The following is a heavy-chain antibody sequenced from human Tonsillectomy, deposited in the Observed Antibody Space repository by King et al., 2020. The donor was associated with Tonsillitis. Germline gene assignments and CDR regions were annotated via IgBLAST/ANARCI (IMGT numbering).Heavy chain of an antibody. J-gene: IGHJ4*02. D-gene: IGHD3/OR15-3a*01. CDR1: GFTFDDYA. V-gene: IGHV3-9*01. CDR2: ISWNGGSV. Sequence: DVQLVESGGGLVQPGRSLRLSCAASGFTFDDYAMHWVRQVPGKGLEWVSGISWNGGSVGYADSVRGRFTISRDNAENSLYLQMNSLRAEDTALYYCAKDRDDFWTGPFDYWGQGTLVTVSS. CDR3: AKDRDDFWTGPFDY.